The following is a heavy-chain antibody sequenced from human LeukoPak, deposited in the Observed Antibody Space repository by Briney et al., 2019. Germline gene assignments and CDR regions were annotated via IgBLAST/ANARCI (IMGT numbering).Heavy chain of an antibody. Sequence: ASVKVSCKVSGYTLTELSMHWVRQAPGKGLEWMGGFDPEDGETIYAQKFQGRVTMTEDTSTDTAYMELSSLRSEDTAVYYCATAQIGSRSYYIKSQFDYWGQGTLVTVSS. CDR2: FDPEDGET. D-gene: IGHD3-10*01. J-gene: IGHJ4*02. V-gene: IGHV1-24*01. CDR3: ATAQIGSRSYYIKSQFDY. CDR1: GYTLTELS.